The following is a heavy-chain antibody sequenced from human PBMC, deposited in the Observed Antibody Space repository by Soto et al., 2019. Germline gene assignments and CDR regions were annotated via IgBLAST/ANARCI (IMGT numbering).Heavy chain of an antibody. CDR3: VKEIASAQ. CDR1: GFTFSNYW. D-gene: IGHD6-25*01. CDR2: IKKDGSQK. V-gene: IGHV3-7*01. Sequence: EVQLVESGGGLVQPGGSLRLSCETSGFTFSNYWMTWVRQAPGKGLEWVANIKKDGSQKNFVDSVKGRFTISRDNAKNXLXXXXXXXXVEDTAIYYCVKEIASAQWGQGTLVTVSS. J-gene: IGHJ4*02.